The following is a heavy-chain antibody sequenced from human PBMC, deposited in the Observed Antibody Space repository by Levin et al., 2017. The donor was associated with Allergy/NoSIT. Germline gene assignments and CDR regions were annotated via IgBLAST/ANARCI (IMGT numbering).Heavy chain of an antibody. CDR1: WDSVSNNSAA. CDR3: ARGPGGRFDY. J-gene: IGHJ4*02. V-gene: IGHV6-1*01. Sequence: SQTLSLTCAISWDSVSNNSAAWNWIRQSPSRGLEWLGRTYYRSKWYTDYAVSVKSRITINPDTSKHQFSLQLNSVTPEDTAIYYCARGPGGRFDYWGQGTLVTVSS. CDR2: TYYRSKWYT.